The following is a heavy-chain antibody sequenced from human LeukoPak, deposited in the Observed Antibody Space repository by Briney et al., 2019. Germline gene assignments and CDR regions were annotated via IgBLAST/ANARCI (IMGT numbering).Heavy chain of an antibody. Sequence: GASVKVSCKASGYTFTSYGISWVRQAPGQGLEWMGWISAYNGNTNYAQEPQGRVTMTTDTSTSTAYMELRSLRSDDTAVYYCARDHITYYYDSSGYPLKNFDYWGQGTLVTVSS. J-gene: IGHJ4*02. CDR3: ARDHITYYYDSSGYPLKNFDY. D-gene: IGHD3-22*01. CDR1: GYTFTSYG. CDR2: ISAYNGNT. V-gene: IGHV1-18*01.